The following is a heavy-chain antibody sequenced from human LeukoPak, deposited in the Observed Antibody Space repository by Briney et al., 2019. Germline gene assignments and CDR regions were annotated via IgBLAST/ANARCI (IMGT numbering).Heavy chain of an antibody. CDR3: ARDWRPGYYYDSSGYSLDAFDI. D-gene: IGHD3-22*01. V-gene: IGHV1-46*01. J-gene: IGHJ3*02. CDR2: INPSGGRS. Sequence: GASVKVSCKASGYTFTSYYMHWVRQAPGQGLEWMGIINPSGGRSNYAQKLQGKVTMTRDTSTSTVYMELSSLRSEDTAVYYCARDWRPGYYYDSSGYSLDAFDIWGQGTMVTVSS. CDR1: GYTFTSYY.